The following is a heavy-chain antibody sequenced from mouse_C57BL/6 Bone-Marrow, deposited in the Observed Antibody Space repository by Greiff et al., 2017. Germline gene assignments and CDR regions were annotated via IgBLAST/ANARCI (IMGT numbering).Heavy chain of an antibody. CDR2: INPGSGGT. J-gene: IGHJ4*01. Sequence: QVQLQQSGAELVRPGTSVKVSCKASGYAFTNYLIEWVKQRPGQGLEWIGVINPGSGGTNYNEKFKGKATLTADKSSSTAYMQLRSLTSEDSAVYFCARSGHYYGSSDYAMDYWGQGTSVTVSS. V-gene: IGHV1-54*01. CDR3: ARSGHYYGSSDYAMDY. D-gene: IGHD1-1*01. CDR1: GYAFTNYL.